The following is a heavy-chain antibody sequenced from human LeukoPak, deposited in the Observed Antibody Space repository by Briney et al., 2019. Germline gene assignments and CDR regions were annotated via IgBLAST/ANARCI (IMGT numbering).Heavy chain of an antibody. J-gene: IGHJ4*02. V-gene: IGHV3-23*01. CDR3: ARSFYSGSYYRLNS. CDR2: ISGSGESI. Sequence: GGSLRLSCAASGFTLDSYAMSWVRQAPGKGLEWVSAISGSGESIYYAHSVKGRFTISRDNSDNTLYLQMNSLKAEDTAIYYCARSFYSGSYYRLNSWGQGTLVTVSS. CDR1: GFTLDSYA. D-gene: IGHD1-26*01.